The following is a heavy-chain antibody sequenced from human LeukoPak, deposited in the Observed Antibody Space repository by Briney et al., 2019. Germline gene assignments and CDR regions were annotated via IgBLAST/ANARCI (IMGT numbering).Heavy chain of an antibody. CDR2: IYYSGNT. CDR3: ARRARATAGGDYFDY. V-gene: IGHV4-59*08. Sequence: SETLSLTCTVSGGXINSYYCTWIRQPPGKGLEWIGYIYYSGNTNYNPSLKSRLTISLDTSRNQFSLKLSSVTAADTAVYYCARRARATAGGDYFDYWGQGTLVTVSS. CDR1: GGXINSYY. J-gene: IGHJ4*02. D-gene: IGHD6-13*01.